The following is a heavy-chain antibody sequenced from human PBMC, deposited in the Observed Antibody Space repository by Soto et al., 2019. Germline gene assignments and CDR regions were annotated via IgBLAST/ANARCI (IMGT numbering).Heavy chain of an antibody. D-gene: IGHD3-10*01. CDR3: ARVWGGAFDI. V-gene: IGHV4-59*01. Sequence: PSETLSLTCTVSGGSISSYYWSWIRQPPGKGLEWIGYIYYSGSTNYNPSLKSRVTISVDTSKNQFSLKLSSVTAADTAVYHCARVWGGAFDIWGQGTMVTV. CDR2: IYYSGST. J-gene: IGHJ3*02. CDR1: GGSISSYY.